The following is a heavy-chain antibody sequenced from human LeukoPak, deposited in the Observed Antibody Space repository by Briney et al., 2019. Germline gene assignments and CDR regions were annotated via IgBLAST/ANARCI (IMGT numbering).Heavy chain of an antibody. D-gene: IGHD6-13*01. J-gene: IGHJ4*02. CDR3: ARKKMAAAGKGAFDY. CDR1: GFTFNIYS. CDR2: MSSDASSE. V-gene: IGHV3-30*04. Sequence: GSLRLSCAASGFTFNIYSIYWVRQAPGKGLEWVASMSSDASSEYYADSVKGRFTISRDNSKNMLYLQINSLRAEDTAVYHCARKKMAAAGKGAFDYWGQGTLVTVSS.